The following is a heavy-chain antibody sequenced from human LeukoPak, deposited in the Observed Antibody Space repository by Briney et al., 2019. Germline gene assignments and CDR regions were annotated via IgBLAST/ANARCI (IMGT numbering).Heavy chain of an antibody. J-gene: IGHJ1*01. D-gene: IGHD6-19*01. V-gene: IGHV4-59*08. CDR2: IYYSGST. Sequence: SETLSLTCTVSGGSISSYYWSWIRQPPGKGLEWIGYIYYSGSTNYNPSLKSRVTISVDTSKNQFSLKLSSVTAADTAVYYCARHRYSSGWFEYFQHWGQGTLVTVSS. CDR1: GGSISSYY. CDR3: ARHRYSSGWFEYFQH.